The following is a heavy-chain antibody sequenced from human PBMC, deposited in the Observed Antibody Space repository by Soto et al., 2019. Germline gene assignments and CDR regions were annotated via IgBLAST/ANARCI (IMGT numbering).Heavy chain of an antibody. CDR1: GYTFSAYY. CDR3: ARDPIGGGTPYYFDF. Sequence: QVLLVQSGAEVRKPGASVKVSCKASGYTFSAYYIYWVRQAPGQGPEWMGGINTDAGQTDYAPKFQGRVTMTRATSINTAYMELTSLRSDDTAVYYCARDPIGGGTPYYFDFWGQGTLVTVSS. D-gene: IGHD3-10*01. J-gene: IGHJ4*02. CDR2: INTDAGQT. V-gene: IGHV1-2*02.